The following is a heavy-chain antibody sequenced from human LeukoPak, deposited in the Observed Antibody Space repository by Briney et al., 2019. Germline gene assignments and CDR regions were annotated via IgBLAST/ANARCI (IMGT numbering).Heavy chain of an antibody. D-gene: IGHD6-13*01. CDR1: GDSISSHY. J-gene: IGHJ5*02. V-gene: IGHV4-59*11. CDR3: ARGYSSIRGWFDP. Sequence: SETLSLTYSVSGDSISSHYWSWIRQPPGKGLEWIGYIYYSGSTNYNPSLNSRVTISLDTSKNQFSLKLSSVTAADMAVFYCARGYSSIRGWFDPWGQGTPVTVSS. CDR2: IYYSGST.